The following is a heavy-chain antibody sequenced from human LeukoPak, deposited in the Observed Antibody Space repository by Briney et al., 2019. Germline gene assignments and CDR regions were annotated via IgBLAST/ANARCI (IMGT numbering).Heavy chain of an antibody. V-gene: IGHV1-8*03. D-gene: IGHD2-15*01. Sequence: ASVKVSCKASGYTFSSYDIDWVRQATGQGLEWMGWMNPNSGNRGYAQKFQGRVTITRNTSISTVYMELSSLRSEDTAVYYCARGRYCSGGSCSTPHKFDYWRQGTLVTVSS. CDR2: MNPNSGNR. J-gene: IGHJ4*02. CDR3: ARGRYCSGGSCSTPHKFDY. CDR1: GYTFSSYD.